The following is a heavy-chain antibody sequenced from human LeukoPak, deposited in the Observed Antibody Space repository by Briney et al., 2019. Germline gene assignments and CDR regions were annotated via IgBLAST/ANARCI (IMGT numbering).Heavy chain of an antibody. J-gene: IGHJ4*02. D-gene: IGHD1-1*01. CDR1: GGSVSSGTSY. V-gene: IGHV4-30-2*01. CDR3: AREGRDDGIDY. CDR2: IYHSGST. Sequence: SSETLSLTCIVSGGSVSSGTSYWSWIRQPPGKGLEWIGYIYHSGSTYYNPSLKSRVTISVDRSKNQFSLKLSSATAADTAVYYCAREGRDDGIDYWGQGTLVTVSS.